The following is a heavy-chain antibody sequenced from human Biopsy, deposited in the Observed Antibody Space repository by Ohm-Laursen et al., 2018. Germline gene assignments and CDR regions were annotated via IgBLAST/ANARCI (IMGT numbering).Heavy chain of an antibody. V-gene: IGHV3-73*01. D-gene: IGHD4-23*01. J-gene: IGHJ4*02. CDR2: IRSKVNNYAT. CDR3: TTYDNSGDYRDY. CDR1: GFTFGDSA. Sequence: SLRLSCAASGFTFGDSAMYWVRQASGKGLEWTGRIRSKVNNYATAYAASVTGRFTISRDDSKNTAYLQMNSLKTEDTAVYYCTTYDNSGDYRDYWGQGTQVTVSS.